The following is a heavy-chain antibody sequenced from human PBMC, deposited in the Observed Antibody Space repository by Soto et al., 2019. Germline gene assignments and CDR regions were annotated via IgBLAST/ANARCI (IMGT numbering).Heavy chain of an antibody. CDR2: IYYSGST. CDR1: GGSISSSSYY. CDR3: ARFTIKHYDFWSGYSDFDY. Sequence: SETLSLTCTVSGGSISSSSYYWGWIRQPPGKGLEWIGSIYYSGSTYYNPSLKSRVTISVDTSKNQFSLKLSSVTAADTAVYYCARFTIKHYDFWSGYSDFDYWGQGTLVTVSS. D-gene: IGHD3-3*01. J-gene: IGHJ4*02. V-gene: IGHV4-39*01.